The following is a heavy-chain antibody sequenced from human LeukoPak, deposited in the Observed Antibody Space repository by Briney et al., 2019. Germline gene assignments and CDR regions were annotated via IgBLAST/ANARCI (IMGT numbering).Heavy chain of an antibody. CDR2: ISVYNGNT. CDR3: ARVGSGVPDY. Sequence: GASVKVSCKASGYTFINYGLSWVRQAPGQGLEWMGWISVYNGNTNYAQRLQGRVAMTTDTSTSTAYMELKSLRSDDTAVYYCARVGSGVPDYWGQGTLVTVSS. J-gene: IGHJ4*02. CDR1: GYTFINYG. D-gene: IGHD6-19*01. V-gene: IGHV1-18*01.